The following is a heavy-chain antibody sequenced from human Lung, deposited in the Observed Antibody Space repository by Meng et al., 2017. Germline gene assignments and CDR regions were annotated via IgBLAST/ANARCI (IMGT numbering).Heavy chain of an antibody. J-gene: IGHJ4*02. Sequence: GESLKISCAASGFTFSSYEMNWVRQAPGKGLKWVSYISSSGSTIYYADSVKGRFTISRDNAKNSLYLQMNSLRAEDTAVYYCARVPEPYSSGWYTYWGQGTLVTVSS. CDR3: ARVPEPYSSGWYTY. CDR1: GFTFSSYE. D-gene: IGHD6-19*01. V-gene: IGHV3-48*03. CDR2: ISSSGSTI.